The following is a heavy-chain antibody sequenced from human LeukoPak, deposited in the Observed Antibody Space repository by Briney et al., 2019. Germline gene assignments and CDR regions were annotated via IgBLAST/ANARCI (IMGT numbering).Heavy chain of an antibody. CDR1: GFSFSSYW. V-gene: IGHV3-74*01. J-gene: IGHJ4*02. CDR2: INTDGRSK. Sequence: GGSLSLSCAASGFSFSSYWMHWARQAPGEGLVWVSRINTDGRSKSYADSVKGRFSLSRDNAKKTLYLQLNSLRAEDTAVYYCARIPASGTALDCWGQGTLVTVSS. CDR3: ARIPASGTALDC. D-gene: IGHD2-2*01.